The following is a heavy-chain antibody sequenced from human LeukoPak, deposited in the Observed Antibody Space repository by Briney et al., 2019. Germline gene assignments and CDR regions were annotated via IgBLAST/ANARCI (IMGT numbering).Heavy chain of an antibody. V-gene: IGHV3-23*01. J-gene: IGHJ4*02. CDR2: ISGSGGST. D-gene: IGHD2-15*01. CDR1: GFTFSSYV. Sequence: PGGSLRLSCAASGFTFSSYVMNWVRQAPGKGLEWVSGISGSGGSTYYADSVKGRFTISRDNSKSTVFLQMNSLRAEDTAVYYCAKDLSRCSGGTCYSGGPRVEDYWGQGTLVTVSS. CDR3: AKDLSRCSGGTCYSGGPRVEDY.